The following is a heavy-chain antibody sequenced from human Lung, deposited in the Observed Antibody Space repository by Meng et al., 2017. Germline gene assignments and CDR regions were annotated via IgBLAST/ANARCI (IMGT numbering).Heavy chain of an antibody. J-gene: IGHJ4*02. CDR2: INHSGST. Sequence: QVQVQKVGAGLLKPSETLSVTRVVAGGSFSDYYWSWIRQPPGKGLEWIGEINHSGSTNYNPSLESRATISVDTSQNNLSLKLSSVTAADSAVYYCARGPTTMAHDFDYWGQGTLVTVSS. CDR3: ARGPTTMAHDFDY. D-gene: IGHD4-11*01. CDR1: GGSFSDYY. V-gene: IGHV4-34*01.